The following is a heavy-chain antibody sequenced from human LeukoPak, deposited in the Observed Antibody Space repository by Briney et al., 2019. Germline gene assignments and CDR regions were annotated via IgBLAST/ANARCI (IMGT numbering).Heavy chain of an antibody. Sequence: GESLKISCKGSGYSFTSNWIGWVRQMPGKGLEWMGIIYPGDSDTRYSPSLQGQVSISADKSISTAYLQWSSLKASDSAMYYSAKGGDDDAFDIWGQGTMVTVSS. CDR2: IYPGDSDT. V-gene: IGHV5-51*01. D-gene: IGHD3-10*01. CDR1: GYSFTSNW. CDR3: AKGGDDDAFDI. J-gene: IGHJ3*02.